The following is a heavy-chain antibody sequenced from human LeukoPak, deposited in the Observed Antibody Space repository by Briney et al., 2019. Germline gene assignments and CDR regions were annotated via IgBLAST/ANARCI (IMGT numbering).Heavy chain of an antibody. J-gene: IGHJ4*02. Sequence: SSETLSLTCAVYGGSFSGYFWSWIRQPPGKGLEWIGEINHSGSTNYNPSLKSRVTISLDTSKNQFSLKLSSVTAADTAIYYCARARSAKWGFDYWGQGILVTVSS. D-gene: IGHD1-26*01. V-gene: IGHV4-34*01. CDR2: INHSGST. CDR3: ARARSAKWGFDY. CDR1: GGSFSGYF.